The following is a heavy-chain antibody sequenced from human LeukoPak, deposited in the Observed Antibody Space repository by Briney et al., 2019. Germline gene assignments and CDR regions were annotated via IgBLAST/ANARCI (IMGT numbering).Heavy chain of an antibody. J-gene: IGHJ4*02. CDR2: IYYSGAT. CDR1: RGSISGYY. V-gene: IGHV4-59*01. D-gene: IGHD6-19*01. CDR3: ARLGANGSGWYVLL. Sequence: PSETLSLTCTVSRGSISGYYWTWIRQPQGKGLEWVGYIYYSGATNYNPSLKSRVTISVDTSKNQFSLKLSSVTAADTAMYYCARLGANGSGWYVLLWGQGTLVTVSS.